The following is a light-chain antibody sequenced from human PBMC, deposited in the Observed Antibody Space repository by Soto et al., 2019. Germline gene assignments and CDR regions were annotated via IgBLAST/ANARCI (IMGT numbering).Light chain of an antibody. J-gene: IGKJ1*01. Sequence: EIMLTQSPATMSLSPGERATLSCRATESLSSYLAWYQQKPGQAPRLLIYDASNRATGIPARFSGSGSGTDFTLTISSLEPADFAIYYCQQRSNWPITFGQETKVDIK. V-gene: IGKV3-11*01. CDR2: DAS. CDR3: QQRSNWPIT. CDR1: ESLSSY.